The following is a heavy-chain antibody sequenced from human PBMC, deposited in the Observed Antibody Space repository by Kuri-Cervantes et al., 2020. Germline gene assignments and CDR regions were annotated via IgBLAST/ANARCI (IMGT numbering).Heavy chain of an antibody. CDR1: GFTFSSYA. CDR3: ARAPFNTMVRGVYFDY. D-gene: IGHD3-10*01. J-gene: IGHJ4*02. Sequence: GGSLRLACAASGFTFSSYAMHWVRQAPGKGLEWVAVISYDGSNKYYADSVKGRFTISRDNSKNTLYLQMNSLRAEDTAVYYCARAPFNTMVRGVYFDYWGQGTLVTVSS. CDR2: ISYDGSNK. V-gene: IGHV3-30-3*01.